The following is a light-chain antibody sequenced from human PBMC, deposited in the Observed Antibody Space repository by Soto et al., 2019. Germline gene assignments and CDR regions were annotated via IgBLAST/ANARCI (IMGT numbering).Light chain of an antibody. CDR1: QSVSTNY. Sequence: IALTQSPGTLSLSRRERATLSCRTSQSVSTNYLAWYQQKPGRAPRLLIYGASSRVTGIPGRFSGSGSGTDFTLTISRLEPEDFAVYYCQQYGSSPSITFGQGTRLEIK. V-gene: IGKV3-20*01. CDR2: GAS. J-gene: IGKJ5*01. CDR3: QQYGSSPSIT.